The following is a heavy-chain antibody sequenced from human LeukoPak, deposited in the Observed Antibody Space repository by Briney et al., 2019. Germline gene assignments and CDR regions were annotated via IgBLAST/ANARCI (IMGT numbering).Heavy chain of an antibody. D-gene: IGHD3-10*01. V-gene: IGHV3-66*01. CDR1: GFTVSSNY. CDR3: ARDLYYYGSGSYDY. CDR2: IYSGGST. Sequence: GGSLRLSCAASGFTVSSNYMSWVRQAPGKGLEWVSVIYSGGSTYYAGSVKGRFTISRDNSKSTLYLQMNSLRAEDTAVYYCARDLYYYGSGSYDYWGQGTLVTVSS. J-gene: IGHJ4*02.